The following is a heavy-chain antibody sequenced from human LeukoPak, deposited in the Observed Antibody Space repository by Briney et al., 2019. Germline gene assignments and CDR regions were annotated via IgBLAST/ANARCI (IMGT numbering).Heavy chain of an antibody. CDR2: INPSGGST. D-gene: IGHD3-10*01. J-gene: IGHJ4*02. CDR3: AKGGASGVTMVRGVIGGFDY. V-gene: IGHV1-46*01. Sequence: ASVKDSCKASGYTFTSYYMHWVRQAPGQGLEWMGIINPSGGSTSYAQKFQGRVTMTRDTSTSTVYMELSSLRSEDTAVYYCAKGGASGVTMVRGVIGGFDYWGQGTLVTVSS. CDR1: GYTFTSYY.